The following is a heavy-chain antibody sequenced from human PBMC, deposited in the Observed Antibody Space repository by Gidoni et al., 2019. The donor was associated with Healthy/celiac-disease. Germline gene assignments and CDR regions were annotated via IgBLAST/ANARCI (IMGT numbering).Heavy chain of an antibody. CDR1: GGPISSYY. V-gene: IGHV4-59*08. CDR2: IYYSWST. D-gene: IGHD3-3*01. CDR3: ARLAEYTIFGQQKGGYYYYYGMDV. Sequence: QVQLQASGPGLVKPSENMSLPCPVSGGPISSYYWSWHQQPPGKGLEWLGYIYYSWSTNYNPALKSRVTISVDTSKNQFSLKLRSVTAADTAVYYCARLAEYTIFGQQKGGYYYYYGMDVWVQGTTVTVSS. J-gene: IGHJ6*02.